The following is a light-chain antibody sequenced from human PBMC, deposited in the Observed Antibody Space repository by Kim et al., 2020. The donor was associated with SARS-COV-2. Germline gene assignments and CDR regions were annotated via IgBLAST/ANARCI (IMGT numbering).Light chain of an antibody. J-gene: IGKJ1*01. V-gene: IGKV1-12*01. CDR1: QGIGNW. CDR3: QQTTSFPWT. CDR2: SAS. Sequence: DIQVTQSPSSVSASIGDRVTITCRASQGIGNWLAWYQQKPGKAPKFLIYSASSLRSGVPSRFSGSGSGTDFTLTIHSLQPEDFATYYCQQTTSFPWTVGQVTKVDIK.